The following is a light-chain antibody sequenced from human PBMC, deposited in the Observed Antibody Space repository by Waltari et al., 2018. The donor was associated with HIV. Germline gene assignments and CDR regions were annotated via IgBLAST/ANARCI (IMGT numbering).Light chain of an antibody. J-gene: IGLJ3*02. CDR2: DNN. CDR3: QSYDISLSGLGV. V-gene: IGLV1-40*01. CDR1: SSNIGAGYD. Sequence: QSVLTQPPSVSGAPGQRVTISCTGSSSNIGAGYDVPWYQQLPGTAPERLLKDNNHRPSGFPDRFSGSKSGTSASLAITGLQADDEADYYCQSYDISLSGLGVFGGGTKLTVL.